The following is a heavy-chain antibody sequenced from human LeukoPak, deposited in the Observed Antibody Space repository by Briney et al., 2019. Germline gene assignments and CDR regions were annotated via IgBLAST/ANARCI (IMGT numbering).Heavy chain of an antibody. CDR3: ARGSKKTYYMDV. V-gene: IGHV3-33*01. J-gene: IGHJ6*03. CDR1: GFTFSSYG. CDR2: IWYDGSNK. Sequence: PGRSLRPSCAASGFTFSSYGMHWVRQAPGKGLEWVAVIWYDGSNKYYADSVKGRFTISRDNSKNTLYLQMNSLRAEDTAVYYCARGSKKTYYMDVWGKGTTVTVSS.